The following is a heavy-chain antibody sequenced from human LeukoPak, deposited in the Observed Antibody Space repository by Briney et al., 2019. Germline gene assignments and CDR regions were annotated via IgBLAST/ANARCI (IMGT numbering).Heavy chain of an antibody. V-gene: IGHV4-34*01. CDR1: GGSFSGYY. CDR3: ARGLSYGYDY. CDR2: INHSGST. D-gene: IGHD5-18*01. Sequence: SETLSFTCAVYGGSFSGYYWSWIRQPPGKGLEWIGEINHSGSTNYNPSLKSRVTISVDTSKNQFSLKLSSVTAADTAVYYCARGLSYGYDYWGQGTLVTVSS. J-gene: IGHJ4*02.